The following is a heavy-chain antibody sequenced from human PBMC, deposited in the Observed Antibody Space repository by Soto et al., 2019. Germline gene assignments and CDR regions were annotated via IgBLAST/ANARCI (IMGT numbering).Heavy chain of an antibody. CDR1: GGTFSNHA. CDR3: ARGPDRSGFYLFDY. J-gene: IGHJ4*02. D-gene: IGHD3-22*01. Sequence: QVQLVQSGAEVKKPGSSVKVSCKASGGTFSNHAFSWVRQAPGQGLEWMGGIIPISGTTNYAQKFQGRVTITADQSTSTVYMELSSLRSEDTAVYYCARGPDRSGFYLFDYWGQGTLVTVS. V-gene: IGHV1-69*01. CDR2: IIPISGTT.